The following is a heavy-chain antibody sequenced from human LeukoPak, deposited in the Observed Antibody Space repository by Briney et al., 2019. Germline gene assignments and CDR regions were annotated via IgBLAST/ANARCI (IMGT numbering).Heavy chain of an antibody. CDR1: GYNFRNYG. V-gene: IGHV1-2*02. D-gene: IGHD1-26*01. J-gene: IGHJ4*02. CDR3: ARHRNSQSTGAGDY. Sequence: ASVKVSCKVSGYNFRNYGIGWVRQAPGQGLEWMGWINPNTGGPFYAQKFQGRVTMTWDTSITTAYMELTRVTSDDTATYYCARHRNSQSTGAGDYWGQGTLVTVSS. CDR2: INPNTGGP.